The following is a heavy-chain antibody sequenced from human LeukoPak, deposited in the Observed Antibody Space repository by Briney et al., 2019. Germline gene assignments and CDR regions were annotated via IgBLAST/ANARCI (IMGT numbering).Heavy chain of an antibody. Sequence: GSSVKVSCKASGGTFSSYTISWVRQAPGQGLEWMGRFIPILGIANYAQKFQGRVTITADKSTSTAYMELSSLRSEDTAVYYCARSLVGAAPGYFDYWGQGTLVTVSS. J-gene: IGHJ4*02. CDR1: GGTFSSYT. D-gene: IGHD1-26*01. V-gene: IGHV1-69*02. CDR2: FIPILGIA. CDR3: ARSLVGAAPGYFDY.